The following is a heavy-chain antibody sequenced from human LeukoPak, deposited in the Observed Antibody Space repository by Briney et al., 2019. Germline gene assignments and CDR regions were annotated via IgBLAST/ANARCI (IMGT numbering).Heavy chain of an antibody. J-gene: IGHJ3*02. CDR2: IYYSGST. Sequence: SETLSLTCTVSGGSISSYYWSWIRQPPGKGLEWIGYIYYSGSTNYNPFLKSRVTISVDTSKNQFSLKLSSVTAADTAVYYCARDVYYDSSGLNAFDIWGQGTMVTVSS. CDR1: GGSISSYY. CDR3: ARDVYYDSSGLNAFDI. V-gene: IGHV4-59*01. D-gene: IGHD3-22*01.